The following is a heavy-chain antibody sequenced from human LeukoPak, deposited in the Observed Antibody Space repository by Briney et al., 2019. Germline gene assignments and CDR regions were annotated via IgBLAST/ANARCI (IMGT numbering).Heavy chain of an antibody. CDR3: ARNYYDSSGCIDY. CDR1: GGSISSSSYY. V-gene: IGHV4-39*01. J-gene: IGHJ4*02. CDR2: IYYSGST. Sequence: SETLSLTCTVSGGSISSSSYYWGWIRQPPGKGLEWIGSIYYSGSTYYNPSLKSRVTISVDTSKNQFSLKLSSVTAADTAVYYCARNYYDSSGCIDYWGQGTLVTASS. D-gene: IGHD3-22*01.